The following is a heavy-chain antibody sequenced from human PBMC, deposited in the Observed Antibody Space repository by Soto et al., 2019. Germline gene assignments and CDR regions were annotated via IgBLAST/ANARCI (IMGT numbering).Heavy chain of an antibody. Sequence: EVQLVESGGGLVQPGGSLKLSCAACGFRFSGSDMHWVRQASGEGLEWVGRIKTKAESYATALAASVKGRFSISRDDTKNTAYLEMNSLKTEDTAVYYCTRRDCSDGNCYSDFDYWGQGALVTVSS. V-gene: IGHV3-73*01. D-gene: IGHD2-15*01. CDR1: GFRFSGSD. J-gene: IGHJ4*02. CDR2: IKTKAESYAT. CDR3: TRRDCSDGNCYSDFDY.